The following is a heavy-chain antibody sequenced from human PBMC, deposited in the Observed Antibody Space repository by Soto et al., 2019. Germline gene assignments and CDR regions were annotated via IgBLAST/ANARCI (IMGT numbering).Heavy chain of an antibody. V-gene: IGHV1-2*04. Sequence: ASVKVSCTASGYIFTDYHIHWVRQAPGQGLELLGRINPKSGGTSTAQKFQGWVTMTTDTSTSTASMELTRLTSDDTAIYYCARGDSTDCSNGVCSFFYNHDMDVWGQGTTVTVSS. CDR3: ARGDSTDCSNGVCSFFYNHDMDV. CDR1: GYIFTDYH. CDR2: INPKSGGT. D-gene: IGHD2-8*01. J-gene: IGHJ6*02.